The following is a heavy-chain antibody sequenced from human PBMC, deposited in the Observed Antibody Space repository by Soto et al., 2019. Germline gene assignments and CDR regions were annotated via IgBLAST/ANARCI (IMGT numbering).Heavy chain of an antibody. J-gene: IGHJ6*02. Sequence: SVKVSCKASGGTFSSYAISWVRQAPGQGLEWMGGIIPIFGTANYAQKFQGRVTITADESTSTAYMELSSLRSEDTAVYYCAKHIVVVVAATDYYGMDVWCQGTTVTVSS. V-gene: IGHV1-69*13. D-gene: IGHD2-15*01. CDR2: IIPIFGTA. CDR3: AKHIVVVVAATDYYGMDV. CDR1: GGTFSSYA.